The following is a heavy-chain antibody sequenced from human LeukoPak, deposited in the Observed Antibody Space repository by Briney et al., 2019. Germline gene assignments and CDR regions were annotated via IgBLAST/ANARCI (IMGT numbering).Heavy chain of an antibody. CDR2: ISGSGANT. D-gene: IGHD3-22*01. J-gene: IGHJ4*02. CDR1: GFTFNRFA. Sequence: PGGSLRLSCSTSGFTFNRFAMSWVRQAPGKGLEWLSAISGSGANTYHADSAKDRLTISRDNSKSTLFLQMSSLRGEDTAVYYCAKRCYESSGHYYGPYFDYWGQGTLVTVSS. V-gene: IGHV3-23*01. CDR3: AKRCYESSGHYYGPYFDY.